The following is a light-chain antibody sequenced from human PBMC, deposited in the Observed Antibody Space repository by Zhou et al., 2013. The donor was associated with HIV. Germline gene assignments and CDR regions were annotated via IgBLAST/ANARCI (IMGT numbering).Light chain of an antibody. J-gene: IGKJ2*01. V-gene: IGKV1-39*01. CDR3: QQSYSTPPYT. CDR2: AAS. Sequence: DIQMTQSPSSLSASVGDRVTITCRASQSISSFFNWYQHKPGKAPKLLIYAASSLQSGVPSRFRGGGSGTDFTLTISSLQPEDFATYYCQQSYSTPPYTFGQGTKLEIK. CDR1: QSISSF.